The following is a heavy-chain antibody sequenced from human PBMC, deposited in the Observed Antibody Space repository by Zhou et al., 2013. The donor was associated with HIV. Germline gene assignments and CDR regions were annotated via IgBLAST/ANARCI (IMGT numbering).Heavy chain of an antibody. CDR3: ARGIVYYYGSGSYSEYFDL. CDR2: IIPIFGTA. J-gene: IGHJ2*01. Sequence: QVQLLQSGAEVKKPGSSVKVSCKASGGTFSSNAISWVRQAPGQGLEWMGGIIPIFGTANYAQRFQDRVTITADESTSTAYMELSSLRSEDTAVYYCARGIVYYYGSGSYSEYFDLWGRGSWSLSPQ. V-gene: IGHV1-69*12. CDR1: GGTFSSNA. D-gene: IGHD3-10*01.